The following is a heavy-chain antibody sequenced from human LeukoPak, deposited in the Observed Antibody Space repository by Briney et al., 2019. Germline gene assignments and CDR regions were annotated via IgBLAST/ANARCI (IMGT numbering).Heavy chain of an antibody. Sequence: PGGSLRLSCAASGFTFSSYAMSWVRQAPGKGLEWVSSISGSGNRTYYADSVKGRFTISRDNSKNMLYLQINSLRAEDTAVYYCARDRNYFEALHRSYWGQGTLVTVSS. CDR2: ISGSGNRT. CDR1: GFTFSSYA. V-gene: IGHV3-23*01. D-gene: IGHD3-10*01. J-gene: IGHJ4*02. CDR3: ARDRNYFEALHRSY.